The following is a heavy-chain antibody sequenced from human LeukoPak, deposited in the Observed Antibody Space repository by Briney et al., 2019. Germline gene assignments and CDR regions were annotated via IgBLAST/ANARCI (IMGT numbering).Heavy chain of an antibody. J-gene: IGHJ4*02. CDR2: IYYSGST. CDR1: GGSISSGDYY. D-gene: IGHD3-22*01. CDR3: ARGGDSSGYEYYFDY. Sequence: PSETLSLTCTVSGGSISSGDYYWSWIRQPPGKGLEWIGYIYYSGSTYYNPSLKSRVTISVDTSKNQFSLKLSSVTAADTAVYYCARGGDSSGYEYYFDYWGQGTLVTVSS. V-gene: IGHV4-30-4*01.